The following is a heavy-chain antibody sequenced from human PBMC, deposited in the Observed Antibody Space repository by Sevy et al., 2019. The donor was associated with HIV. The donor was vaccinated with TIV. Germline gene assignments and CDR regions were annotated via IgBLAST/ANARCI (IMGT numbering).Heavy chain of an antibody. Sequence: ASVKVSCKVSGYTLTEFAMHWVRQAPGKGLEWMGTFDPEVDETMYAQKFQGRLTLTEGTSTDTAYMELSSLRSEDTAVYYCATTKDYYETSGYPVDYWGQGTLVTVSS. CDR3: ATTKDYYETSGYPVDY. J-gene: IGHJ4*02. V-gene: IGHV1-24*01. CDR1: GYTLTEFA. CDR2: FDPEVDET. D-gene: IGHD3-22*01.